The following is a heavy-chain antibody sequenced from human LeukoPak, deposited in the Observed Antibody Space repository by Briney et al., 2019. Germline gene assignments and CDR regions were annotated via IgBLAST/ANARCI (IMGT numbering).Heavy chain of an antibody. D-gene: IGHD2-2*01. V-gene: IGHV3-64*02. CDR2: ISTNGDST. Sequence: PGGSRRLSCAASGFTFSTYAMHWVRQAPGKGLEYVSAISTNGDSTYYADSVKGRFTISRDNSKNTLFLQMGSLRADDMAVYYCARWGSTSCYDYWGQGTLVTVSS. J-gene: IGHJ4*02. CDR3: ARWGSTSCYDY. CDR1: GFTFSTYA.